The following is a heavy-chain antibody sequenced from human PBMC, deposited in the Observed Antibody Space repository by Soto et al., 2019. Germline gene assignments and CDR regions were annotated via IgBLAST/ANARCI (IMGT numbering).Heavy chain of an antibody. V-gene: IGHV3-9*01. D-gene: IGHD5-12*01. CDR1: GFTFDDYA. CDR2: ISWNSGSI. CDR3: AKGAKGYADDDFDI. J-gene: IGHJ3*02. Sequence: EVQLVESGGGLVQPGRSLRLSCAASGFTFDDYAMHWVRQAPGKGLEWVSGISWNSGSIGYADSVKGRFTISRDNAKNSLYLHMNSLRAEDTALYYCAKGAKGYADDDFDIWGQGTMVTVSS.